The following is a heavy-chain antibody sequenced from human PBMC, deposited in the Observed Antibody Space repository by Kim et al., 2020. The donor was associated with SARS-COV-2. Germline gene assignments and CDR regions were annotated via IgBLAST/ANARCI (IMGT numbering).Heavy chain of an antibody. CDR3: ARHESHPENYYDSSGYWTPFDY. V-gene: IGHV4-39*01. J-gene: IGHJ4*02. D-gene: IGHD3-22*01. Sequence: SETLSLTCTVSGGSISSSSYYWGWIRQPPGKGLEWIGSIYYSGSTYYNPSLKSRVTISVDTSKNQFSLKLSSVTAADTAVYYCARHESHPENYYDSSGYWTPFDYWGQGTLVTVSS. CDR2: IYYSGST. CDR1: GGSISSSSYY.